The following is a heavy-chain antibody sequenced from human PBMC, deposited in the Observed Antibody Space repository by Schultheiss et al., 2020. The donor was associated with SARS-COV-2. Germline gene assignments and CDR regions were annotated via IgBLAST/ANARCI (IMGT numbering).Heavy chain of an antibody. V-gene: IGHV3-11*04. CDR1: GFTFSDYY. J-gene: IGHJ4*02. CDR3: ATLVGSYALSGDDDFDY. D-gene: IGHD1-26*01. Sequence: GGSLRLSCAASGFTFSDYYMSWIRQAPGKGLEWVSYISSSGSTIYYADSVKGRFTISRDNAKNSLYLQMNSLRAEDTAVYYCATLVGSYALSGDDDFDYWGQGTLVTVSS. CDR2: ISSSGSTI.